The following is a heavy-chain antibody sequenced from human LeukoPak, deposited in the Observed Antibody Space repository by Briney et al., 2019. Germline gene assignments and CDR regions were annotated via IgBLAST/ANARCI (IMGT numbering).Heavy chain of an antibody. D-gene: IGHD2-8*01. CDR3: AIAGLMYYYYMDV. J-gene: IGHJ6*03. CDR1: GGSISTYY. Sequence: TSETLSLTCTVSGGSISTYYWTWIRQSPGKGLEWIGYVYYSGSTKYNPSLKRRVTISVDKSNHQFPLQLTSMTAADTAVYYCAIAGLMYYYYMDVWGREPTVTVSS. CDR2: VYYSGST. V-gene: IGHV4-59*01.